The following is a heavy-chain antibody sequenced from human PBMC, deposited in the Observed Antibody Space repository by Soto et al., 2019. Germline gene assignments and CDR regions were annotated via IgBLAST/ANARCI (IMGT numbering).Heavy chain of an antibody. CDR3: ARAPSGSYPEFDY. V-gene: IGHV3-30-3*01. Sequence: GGSLRLSCAASGFIFSGYTMHWARQAPGKGLEWVGVITYDGSNQYYADSVKGRFTISRDNSRNMLFLQMNSLRPDDTAVYYCARAPSGSYPEFDYWGQGTLVTVSS. J-gene: IGHJ4*02. CDR2: ITYDGSNQ. D-gene: IGHD1-26*01. CDR1: GFIFSGYT.